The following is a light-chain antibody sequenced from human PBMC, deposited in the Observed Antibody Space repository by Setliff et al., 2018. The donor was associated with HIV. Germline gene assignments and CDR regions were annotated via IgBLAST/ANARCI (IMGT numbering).Light chain of an antibody. J-gene: IGLJ1*01. CDR1: SSDIGAGYD. Sequence: QSALTQQPSVSGAPGQRVTISCTGSSSDIGAGYDVHWYQHLPGAAPKLLIYDNNNRPSGVPDRFSGSKSGTSASLAITGLQAEDEADYYCHSYDGRLDGLHVFGTGTKVTVL. V-gene: IGLV1-40*01. CDR2: DNN. CDR3: HSYDGRLDGLHV.